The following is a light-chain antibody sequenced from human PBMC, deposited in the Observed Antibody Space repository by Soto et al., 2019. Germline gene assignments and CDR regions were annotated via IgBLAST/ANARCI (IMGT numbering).Light chain of an antibody. V-gene: IGKV3-20*01. CDR3: QQYGRSLL. CDR2: AAS. CDR1: LSLASNY. J-gene: IGKJ4*02. Sequence: DIVLTQSPGTLSLSPGERATLSCRAALSLASNYIAWYQQKPGQAPRLLIYAASTRARGIPDRFSGSACGTDFTLTSSMLEPEDFALYYCQQYGRSLLFGGGTKVDIK.